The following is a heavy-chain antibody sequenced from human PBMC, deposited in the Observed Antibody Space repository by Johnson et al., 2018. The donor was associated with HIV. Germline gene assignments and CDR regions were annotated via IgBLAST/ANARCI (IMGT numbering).Heavy chain of an antibody. CDR3: AKVNLRYSVFTGAFDI. Sequence: QVQLVESGGGVVQPGRSLRLSCAASGFTFSSYAMHWVRQAPGKGLEWVAVMWYDGSNKYYADSVKGRFTISRDNSKNTLYLQRNSLRAEDTAVYYCAKVNLRYSVFTGAFDIWGQGTMVTVSS. J-gene: IGHJ3*02. CDR1: GFTFSSYA. CDR2: MWYDGSNK. V-gene: IGHV3-30*04. D-gene: IGHD1-26*01.